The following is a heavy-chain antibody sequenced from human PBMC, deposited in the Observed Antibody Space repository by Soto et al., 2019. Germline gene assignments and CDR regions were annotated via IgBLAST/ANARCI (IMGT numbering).Heavy chain of an antibody. J-gene: IGHJ3*02. CDR2: IHAGNGYT. CDR3: ARVQYSGYDFKLAFDI. Sequence: VQLVQSGAQVKKPGASVKVSCKASGYTFDNYALHWVRQAPGRRLEWMGWIHAGNGYTKYSPSVQGRVTITRDTSASTVHMDLSSLRSEDTAVYYCARVQYSGYDFKLAFDIWGQGTMVTVSS. D-gene: IGHD5-12*01. CDR1: GYTFDNYA. V-gene: IGHV1-3*01.